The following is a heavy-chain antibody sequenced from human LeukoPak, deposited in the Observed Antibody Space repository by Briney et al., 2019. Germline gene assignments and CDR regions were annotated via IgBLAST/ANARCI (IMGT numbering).Heavy chain of an antibody. CDR3: SRESGPYCPFGH. D-gene: IGHD1-26*01. V-gene: IGHV4-39*02. J-gene: IGHJ5*02. CDR2: TYYSGST. CDR1: GGSISSTSYY. Sequence: PSETLSLTCTVSGGSISSTSYYWGWFRQTPGKGLEWIGTTYYSGSTYYNPSLRRRVTISADTSKNQFSLKLRSVTAADTALYYCSRESGPYCPFGHWGQGTLVAVTS.